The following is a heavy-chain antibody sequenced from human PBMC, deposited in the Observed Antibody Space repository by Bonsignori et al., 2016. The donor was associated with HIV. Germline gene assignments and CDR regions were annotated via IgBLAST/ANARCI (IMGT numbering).Heavy chain of an antibody. CDR3: ALYSSSWEGAFDI. J-gene: IGHJ3*02. CDR2: IYSGGST. Sequence: GESLKISCAASGFTVSSNYMSWVRQAPGKGLEWVSVIYSGGSTYYADSVKGRFTISRDNSKNTLYLQMNSLRAEDTAVYYCALYSSSWEGAFDIWGQGTMVTVSS. V-gene: IGHV3-66*01. CDR1: GFTVSSNY. D-gene: IGHD6-13*01.